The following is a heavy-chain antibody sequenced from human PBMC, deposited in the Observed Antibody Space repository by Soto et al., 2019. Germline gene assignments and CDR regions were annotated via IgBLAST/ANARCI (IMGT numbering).Heavy chain of an antibody. Sequence: QVQLVESGGGVVQPGRSLRLSCAASGFTFSSYGMHWVRQAPGKGLEWVAVIWYDGSNKYYADSVKGRFTISRDNSKNTLYLQMNSLSAEDTAVYYCAGHRTGFYYYGMDVWGQGTTVTVSS. J-gene: IGHJ6*02. V-gene: IGHV3-33*01. CDR1: GFTFSSYG. CDR2: IWYDGSNK. CDR3: AGHRTGFYYYGMDV.